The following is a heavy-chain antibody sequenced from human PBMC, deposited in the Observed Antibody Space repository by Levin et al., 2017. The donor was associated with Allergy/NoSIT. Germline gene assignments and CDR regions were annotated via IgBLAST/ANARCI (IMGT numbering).Heavy chain of an antibody. V-gene: IGHV4-39*01. D-gene: IGHD3-10*01. CDR1: GGSISSGSYF. J-gene: IGHJ3*01. CDR3: ARKNYYGSGSSGGFDV. Sequence: SSETLSLTCTVSGGSISSGSYFWGWIRQPPGKGLEWIGTIYHSGTTYYNPSLKSRVTISVDTSKNQFSLKLSSVTAADTAVYYCARKNYYGSGSSGGFDVWGQGTMVTVSS. CDR2: IYHSGTT.